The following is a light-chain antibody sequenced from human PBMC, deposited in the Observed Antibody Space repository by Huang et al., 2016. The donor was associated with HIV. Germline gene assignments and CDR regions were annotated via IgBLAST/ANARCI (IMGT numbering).Light chain of an antibody. CDR3: QQRYNWPT. J-gene: IGKJ5*01. V-gene: IGKV3-11*01. CDR1: QSVSTY. CDR2: DAS. Sequence: EIVLTQSPVTLSLSPGERATLSCRASQSVSTYLAWYQQKPGQAPRLLIYDASNRATGIPARFSGSGSRTDFTLTISSLEPEDFAVYYCQQRYNWPTFGQGTRLEIK.